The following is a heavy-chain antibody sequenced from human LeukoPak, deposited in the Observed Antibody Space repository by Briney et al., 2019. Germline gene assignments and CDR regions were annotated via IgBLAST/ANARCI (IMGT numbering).Heavy chain of an antibody. V-gene: IGHV3-30*04. Sequence: GRSLRLSCAASGFTFSSYAMHWVRQAPGKGLEWVAVISYDGSNKYYADSVKGRFTISRDNSKNTLYLQMNSLRAEDTAVYYCAKEYCSSTSCYYFDYWGQGTLVTVSS. J-gene: IGHJ4*02. CDR3: AKEYCSSTSCYYFDY. CDR2: ISYDGSNK. D-gene: IGHD2-2*01. CDR1: GFTFSSYA.